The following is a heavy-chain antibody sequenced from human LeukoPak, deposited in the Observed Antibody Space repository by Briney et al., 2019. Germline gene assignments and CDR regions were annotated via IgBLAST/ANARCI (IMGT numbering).Heavy chain of an antibody. J-gene: IGHJ4*02. CDR2: IYYSGST. D-gene: IGHD6-6*01. CDR3: ARHSSSSDFDY. CDR1: GGSLSSTSHY. V-gene: IGHV4-39*07. Sequence: SETLSLTCTVSGGSLSSTSHYWAWIRQPPGKGLEWIGSIYYSGSTYYNPSLKSRVTISVDTSKNQFSLRLSSVTAADTAVYYCARHSSSSDFDYWGQGTLVTVSS.